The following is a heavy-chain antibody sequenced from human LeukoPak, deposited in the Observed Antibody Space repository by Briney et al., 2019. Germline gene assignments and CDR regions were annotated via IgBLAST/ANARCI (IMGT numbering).Heavy chain of an antibody. V-gene: IGHV1-46*01. CDR2: INPTGTGT. CDR1: GYTFTNYF. Sequence: ASVRVSFKASGYTFTNYFMHWVRQAPGQGLEWMGLINPTGTGTNYAQKFRGRVTLTRDTSTTTVYMELSSLRSEDTAVYYCAREESGGYFDYWGQGTPVTVSS. D-gene: IGHD2-8*02. CDR3: AREESGGYFDY. J-gene: IGHJ4*02.